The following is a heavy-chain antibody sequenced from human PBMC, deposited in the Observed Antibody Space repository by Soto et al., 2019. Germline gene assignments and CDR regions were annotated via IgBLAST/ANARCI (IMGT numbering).Heavy chain of an antibody. J-gene: IGHJ5*02. V-gene: IGHV4-59*08. Sequence: QVQLQESGPGLVKPSETLSLTCTVSGGSISSHYWSWIRQPPGKGLEWIGYIYYSGSTNYNPSLKSRVTISVDTSKHQFALKLSSVTAADTAVYYCARQYYYGSGSYSWGWFDPWGQGTLVTVSS. CDR3: ARQYYYGSGSYSWGWFDP. CDR1: GGSISSHY. D-gene: IGHD3-10*01. CDR2: IYYSGST.